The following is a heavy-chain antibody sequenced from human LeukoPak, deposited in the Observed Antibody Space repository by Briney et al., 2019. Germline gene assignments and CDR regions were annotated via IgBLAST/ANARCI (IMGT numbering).Heavy chain of an antibody. CDR3: ARGDYYNSGMDV. CDR2: IHTAGDT. D-gene: IGHD2-21*01. V-gene: IGHV3-13*01. CDR1: GFTISNYD. J-gene: IGHJ6*02. Sequence: PGGSLRLSCAASGFTISNYDMHWVRQKPGKGLEWVSTIHTAGDTYYPDSVKGRFAISRENAKNSLSLQMNSLRAGDTAVYYCARGDYYNSGMDVWGQGTTVTVSS.